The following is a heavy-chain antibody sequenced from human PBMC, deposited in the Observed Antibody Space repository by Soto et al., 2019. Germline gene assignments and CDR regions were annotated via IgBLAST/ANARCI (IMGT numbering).Heavy chain of an antibody. CDR1: GYTFTSYG. V-gene: IGHV1-18*01. J-gene: IGHJ2*01. D-gene: IGHD1-26*01. CDR2: ISAYNGNT. CDR3: ARDSGSYLRYWYFDL. Sequence: QVQLVQSGAEVKKPGASVKVSCKASGYTFTSYGISWVRQAPGQGLEWMGWISAYNGNTNYAQKRQGRANMTTATSTSTAYMELRSLRSDDTAVYYCARDSGSYLRYWYFDLWGRGTLVTVSS.